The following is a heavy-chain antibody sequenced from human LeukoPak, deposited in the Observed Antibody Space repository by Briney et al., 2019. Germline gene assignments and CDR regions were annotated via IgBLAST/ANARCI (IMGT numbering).Heavy chain of an antibody. CDR3: ARDRTLDY. V-gene: IGHV3-74*01. J-gene: IGHJ4*02. CDR1: GFTVSSYW. CDR2: INGDGSST. Sequence: GGSLRLSCAATGFTVSSYWMYWVRQAPGKGLVWVSLINGDGSSTTYADSVEGRFTISSDNAKNTLYLQMNSLRAEDTAVYYCARDRTLDYWGRGTLVTVSS.